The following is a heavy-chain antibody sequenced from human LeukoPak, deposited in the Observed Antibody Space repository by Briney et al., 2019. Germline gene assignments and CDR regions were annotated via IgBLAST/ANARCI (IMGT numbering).Heavy chain of an antibody. CDR3: ARERSYCSGGSCLGLSDGMDV. CDR2: INPNSGGT. Sequence: ASVKVSCKASGYTFTSYYMHWVRQAPGQGLEWMGWINPNSGGTNYAQKFQGWVTMTRDTSISTAYMELSRLRSDDTAVYYCARERSYCSGGSCLGLSDGMDVWGQGTTVTVSS. D-gene: IGHD2-15*01. CDR1: GYTFTSYY. J-gene: IGHJ6*02. V-gene: IGHV1-2*04.